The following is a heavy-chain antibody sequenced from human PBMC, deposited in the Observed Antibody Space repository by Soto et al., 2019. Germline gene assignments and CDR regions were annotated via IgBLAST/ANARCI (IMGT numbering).Heavy chain of an antibody. CDR1: GFTFDSYW. V-gene: IGHV3-7*01. CDR2: IKQDGGQT. J-gene: IGHJ6*02. CDR3: AGGGNGYENWPQYYYYGMDV. D-gene: IGHD5-12*01. Sequence: VGSLRLSCAASGFTFDSYWMTWVRQAPGKGLEWVAHIKQDGGQTYYVDSVKGRFTISRDNAKTSLYLQMNSLRAEDTSVYFCAGGGNGYENWPQYYYYGMDVWGQGTTVTVSS.